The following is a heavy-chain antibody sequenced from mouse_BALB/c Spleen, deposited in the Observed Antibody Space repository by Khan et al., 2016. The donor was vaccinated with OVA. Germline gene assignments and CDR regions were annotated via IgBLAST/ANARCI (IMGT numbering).Heavy chain of an antibody. Sequence: QVQLKQSGPELVKPGASVRISCKASGYTFTSYYIHWVKQRPGQGLEWIGWIYPGNVNTTYNEKFKGKAPLTADKSSSTASMQLSSLTSEDSAVYVCARKCYGNYEAWDYWGQGTSVTVSS. D-gene: IGHD2-1*01. V-gene: IGHV1S56*01. CDR2: IYPGNVNT. CDR3: ARKCYGNYEAWDY. CDR1: GYTFTSYY. J-gene: IGHJ4*01.